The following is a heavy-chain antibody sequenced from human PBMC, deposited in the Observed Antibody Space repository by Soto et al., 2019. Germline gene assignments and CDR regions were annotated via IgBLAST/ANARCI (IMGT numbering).Heavy chain of an antibody. V-gene: IGHV4-34*01. D-gene: IGHD3-16*01. CDR2: ITDSGGT. J-gene: IGHJ6*02. CDR1: GESSSDYH. Sequence: SETLSLTCAVYGESSSDYHWSWIRQPPGKGLEWIGEITDSGGTNYNPSLKSRLTISRDTSKNQFSLKLSSVTAADTAVYYCARHNGPLYVGYYYDMDVWGQGTTVTVSS. CDR3: ARHNGPLYVGYYYDMDV.